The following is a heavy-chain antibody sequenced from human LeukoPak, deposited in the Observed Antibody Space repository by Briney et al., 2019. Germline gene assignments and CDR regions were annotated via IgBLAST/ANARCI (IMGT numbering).Heavy chain of an antibody. CDR2: MYASGDF. Sequence: SETLSLTCTVSGGSMSPYYWTWIRQSAGKGLEWLGRMYASGDFNYNPFLKSRVTMSVDTSKNQFSLNLNSVTAADTAVYYCAREWAPRGQKSCFDYWGRGTLVTVSS. V-gene: IGHV4-4*07. CDR3: AREWAPRGQKSCFDY. D-gene: IGHD1-26*01. CDR1: GGSMSPYY. J-gene: IGHJ4*02.